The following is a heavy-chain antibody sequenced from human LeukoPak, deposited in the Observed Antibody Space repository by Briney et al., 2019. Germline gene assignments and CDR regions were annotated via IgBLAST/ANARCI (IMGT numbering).Heavy chain of an antibody. CDR1: GYSFTSYW. D-gene: IGHD6-13*01. Sequence: GESLKISCKGSGYSFTSYWIGWVRQMPGKGLEWMGIIYPGDFDTRYSPSFQGQVTISADKSISTAYLQWSSLKASGTAMYYCARRLAAANTDAFDIWGQGTKVTISS. CDR2: IYPGDFDT. CDR3: ARRLAAANTDAFDI. J-gene: IGHJ3*02. V-gene: IGHV5-51*01.